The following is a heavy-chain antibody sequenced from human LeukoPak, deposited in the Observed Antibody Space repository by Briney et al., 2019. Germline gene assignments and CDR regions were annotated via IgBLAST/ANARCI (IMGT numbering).Heavy chain of an antibody. CDR2: IYYSGST. CDR3: ARGRTPKNVDTAMAKDVGYYYYYYYMDV. V-gene: IGHV4-39*07. CDR1: GGSISSSSYY. D-gene: IGHD5-18*01. Sequence: SETLSLTCTVSGGSISSSSYYWGWIRQPPGKGLEWIGSIYYSGSTYYNPSLKSRVTISVDTSKNQFSLKLSSVTAADTAVYYCARGRTPKNVDTAMAKDVGYYYYYYYMDVWGKGTTVTVSS. J-gene: IGHJ6*03.